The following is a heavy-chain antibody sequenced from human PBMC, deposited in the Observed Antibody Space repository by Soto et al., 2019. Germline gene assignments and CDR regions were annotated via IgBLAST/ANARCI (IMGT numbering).Heavy chain of an antibody. CDR3: TTDLTSRVVVAAIAVDY. J-gene: IGHJ4*02. CDR1: GFTFSNAW. V-gene: IGHV3-15*01. D-gene: IGHD2-15*01. CDR2: IKSKTDGGTT. Sequence: GGSLRLSCAASGFTFSNAWMSWVRQAPGKGLEWVGRIKSKTDGGTTDYAAPVKGRFTISRDDSKNTLYLQMSSLKTEDTAVYYCTTDLTSRVVVAAIAVDYWGQGTLVTVSS.